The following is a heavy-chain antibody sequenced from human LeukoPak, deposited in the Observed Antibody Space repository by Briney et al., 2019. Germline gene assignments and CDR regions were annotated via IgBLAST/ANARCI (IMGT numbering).Heavy chain of an antibody. V-gene: IGHV1-69*04. CDR2: IIPILGIA. Sequence: GASVKVSCKASGGTFSSYAISWVRQAPGQGLEWMGRIIPILGIANYAQKFQGRVTITADKSTSTAYMELSSLRSEDTAVYYCAREGGGSGSYYTYNWFDPWGQGTLVTVSS. J-gene: IGHJ5*02. CDR1: GGTFSSYA. D-gene: IGHD3-10*01. CDR3: AREGGGSGSYYTYNWFDP.